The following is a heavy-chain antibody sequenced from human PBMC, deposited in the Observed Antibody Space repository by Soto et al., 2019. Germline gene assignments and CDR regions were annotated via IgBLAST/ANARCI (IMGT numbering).Heavy chain of an antibody. Sequence: GGSLRLSCAASGLTFNTYAMSWVRQAPGKGLEWVSAITGSGDSTYYADSVKGRFTISRDNSKDTLYLQMNSLRAEDTAVYYCTKTGILWFGDLDAFDIWGQGTMVTVSS. J-gene: IGHJ3*02. CDR3: TKTGILWFGDLDAFDI. V-gene: IGHV3-23*01. CDR2: ITGSGDST. CDR1: GLTFNTYA. D-gene: IGHD3-10*01.